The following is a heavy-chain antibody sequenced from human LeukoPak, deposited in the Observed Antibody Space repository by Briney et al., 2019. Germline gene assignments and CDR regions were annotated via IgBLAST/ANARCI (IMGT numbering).Heavy chain of an antibody. CDR1: GYTFSTYG. CDR2: SSDYDHDR. J-gene: IGHJ5*02. V-gene: IGHV1-18*01. Sequence: ASVKVSCKASGYTFSTYGISWVRQAPGQGLEWMGWSSDYDHDRNYAQKFQGRLTVTTDTSTSTAYMELRSLTSDDTAIYYCVRDYYCTSNTCHDCFDPWGQGTLVTVSS. CDR3: VRDYYCTSNTCHDCFDP. D-gene: IGHD2-8*01.